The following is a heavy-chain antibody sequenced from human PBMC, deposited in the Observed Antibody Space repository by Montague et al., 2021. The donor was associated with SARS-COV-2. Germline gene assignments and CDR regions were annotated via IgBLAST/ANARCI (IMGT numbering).Heavy chain of an antibody. CDR3: ARQRRGGLVSTPRFFDY. CDR2: IYYSGST. V-gene: IGHV4-39*01. Sequence: SETLSLTCTVSGGSISSSSYYWGWIRQPPGKGLEWIGSIYYSGSTCYNPSLKSRVTISVDTSKNQFSLKLSSVTAADTAVYYCARQRRGGLVSTPRFFDYWGQGTLVTVSS. D-gene: IGHD6-19*01. J-gene: IGHJ4*02. CDR1: GGSISSSSYY.